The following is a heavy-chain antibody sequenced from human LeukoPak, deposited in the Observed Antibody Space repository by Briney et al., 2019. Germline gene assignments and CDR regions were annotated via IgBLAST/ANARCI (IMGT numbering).Heavy chain of an antibody. CDR2: ISGDGSVT. CDR3: ATGSQPGTTFDY. CDR1: GXTFNDYP. Sequence: GGSLRLSCAASGXTFNDYPMHWVRQAPGKGLEWVSLISGDGSVTYYADSVKGRFTISRDNSKNSLYLQMNSLRLEDTALYYCATGSQPGTTFDYWGQGTLVTASS. D-gene: IGHD1-14*01. V-gene: IGHV3-43*02. J-gene: IGHJ4*02.